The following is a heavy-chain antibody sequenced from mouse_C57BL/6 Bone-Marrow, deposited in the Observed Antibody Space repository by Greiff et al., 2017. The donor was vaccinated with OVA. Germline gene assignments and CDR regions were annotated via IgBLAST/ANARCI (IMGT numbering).Heavy chain of an antibody. V-gene: IGHV5-4*03. CDR1: GFTFSSYA. D-gene: IGHD1-1*01. CDR3: ARGIDYYGSPFDY. Sequence: EVKLVESGGGLVKPGGSLKLSCAASGFTFSSYAMSWVRQTPEKRLEWVATISDGGSYTYYPDNVKGRFTISRDNAKNNLYLQMSHLKSEDTAMYYGARGIDYYGSPFDYWGQGTTLTVSS. CDR2: ISDGGSYT. J-gene: IGHJ2*01.